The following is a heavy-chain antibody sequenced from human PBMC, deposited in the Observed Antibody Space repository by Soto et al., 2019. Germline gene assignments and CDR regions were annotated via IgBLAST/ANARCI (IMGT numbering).Heavy chain of an antibody. CDR2: ISYDGSNK. J-gene: IGHJ6*02. V-gene: IGHV3-30-3*01. D-gene: IGHD2-2*01. CDR1: GFTFSSYA. Sequence: GGSLRLSCAASGFTFSSYAMHWVRQAPGKGLEWVAVISYDGSNKYYADSVKGRFTISRDNSKNTLYLQMNSLRAEDTAVYYCARDDCSSTSCYKYYYYYGMDVWGQGTTVTAP. CDR3: ARDDCSSTSCYKYYYYYGMDV.